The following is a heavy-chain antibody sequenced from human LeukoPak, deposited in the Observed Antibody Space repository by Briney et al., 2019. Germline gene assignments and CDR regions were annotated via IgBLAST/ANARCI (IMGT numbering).Heavy chain of an antibody. CDR3: ARGRVSSSTWYSTYYYFFYMDF. Sequence: SETLSLTCNVSGGSIRGYYWSWIRQPPGKGLEWIGYVDHTESTKFNPSLNGRVSISRDTSNNFFSLRLRSVTAADTAVYFCARGRVSSSTWYSTYYYFFYMDFWGKGTTVTVSS. CDR1: GGSIRGYY. V-gene: IGHV4-59*01. D-gene: IGHD4-11*01. CDR2: VDHTEST. J-gene: IGHJ6*03.